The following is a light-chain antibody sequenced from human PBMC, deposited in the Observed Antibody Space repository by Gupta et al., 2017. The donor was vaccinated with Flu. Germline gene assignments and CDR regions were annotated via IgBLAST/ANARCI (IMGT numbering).Light chain of an antibody. CDR1: QNVLYNSNNKNY. CDR2: WAS. V-gene: IGKV4-1*01. CDR3: QQHYSSPPT. J-gene: IGKJ1*01. Sequence: DIVMTQSPDSLAVSLGERATINCKSSQNVLYNSNNKNYLVWYQQKPGQPPKLLINWASTRESGVPDRFSGSGSGTDFTLTISSLQAEDVAVYYCQQHYSSPPTFGQGTKVEIK.